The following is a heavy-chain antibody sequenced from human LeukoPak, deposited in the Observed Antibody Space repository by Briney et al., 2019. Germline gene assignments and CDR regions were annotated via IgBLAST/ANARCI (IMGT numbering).Heavy chain of an antibody. CDR1: GFTFGTHA. Sequence: GGSLRLSCVASGFTFGTHAMSWVRQVPGKGLEWVSGISRGSITYYADSVKGRFTISRDNSKNTLYLQMNSLRAEDTAMYYCASLLWFGELLTEFDYWGQGTLVTVSS. CDR2: ISRGSIT. CDR3: ASLLWFGELLTEFDY. D-gene: IGHD3-10*01. J-gene: IGHJ4*02. V-gene: IGHV3-23*01.